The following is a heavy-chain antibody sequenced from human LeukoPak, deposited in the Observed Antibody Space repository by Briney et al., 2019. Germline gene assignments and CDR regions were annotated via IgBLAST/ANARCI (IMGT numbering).Heavy chain of an antibody. J-gene: IGHJ4*02. Sequence: SETLSLTCTVSGGSTSSSNYYWGWIRQPPGKGLEWIGGIHYSGNTYYNPSLKSRVTISVDTSKNQFSLKLSSVTAADTAVYYCARLGVGPTYYDFWSGYSSFYFDYWGQGTLVTVSS. V-gene: IGHV4-39*01. CDR1: GGSTSSSNYY. CDR3: ARLGVGPTYYDFWSGYSSFYFDY. D-gene: IGHD3-3*01. CDR2: IHYSGNT.